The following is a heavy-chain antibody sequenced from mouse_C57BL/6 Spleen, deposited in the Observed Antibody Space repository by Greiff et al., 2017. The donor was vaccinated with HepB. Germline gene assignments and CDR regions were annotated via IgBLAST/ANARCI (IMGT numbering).Heavy chain of an antibody. CDR2: IYPSDSET. V-gene: IGHV1-61*01. CDR3: AREAVIHWYFDV. Sequence: VQLQQPGAELVRPGSSVKLSCKASGYTFTSYWMDWVKQRPGQGLEWIGNIYPSDSETHYNQKFKDKATLTVDKSSSTAYMQLSSLTSEDSAVYYCAREAVIHWYFDVWGTGTTVTVSS. J-gene: IGHJ1*03. CDR1: GYTFTSYW. D-gene: IGHD2-13*01.